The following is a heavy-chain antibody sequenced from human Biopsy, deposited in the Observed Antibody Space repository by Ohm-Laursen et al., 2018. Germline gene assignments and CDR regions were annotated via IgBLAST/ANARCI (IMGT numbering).Heavy chain of an antibody. Sequence: SDTLSLTCVVYGGSFSGYYWTWIRQPPGKGLEWIGEINHRGGASYNPSLKSRITVLVDTSKNQFSLKLRSVSAADTAVYFCARALDYYDPYYYYAMDVWGQGTSVTVSS. D-gene: IGHD3-16*01. J-gene: IGHJ6*02. CDR2: INHRGGA. CDR3: ARALDYYDPYYYYAMDV. V-gene: IGHV4-34*01. CDR1: GGSFSGYY.